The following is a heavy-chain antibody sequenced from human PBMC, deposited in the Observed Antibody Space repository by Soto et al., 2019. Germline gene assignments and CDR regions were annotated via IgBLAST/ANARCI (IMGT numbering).Heavy chain of an antibody. CDR2: IYYTGRT. CDR1: GGSIGGYY. Sequence: QVHLQESGPGLVRPSETLSLTCTVSGGSIGGYYWSWIRQAPGKGLEWIGYIYYTGRTKYNPSLKTRVTMSADTTKNQVSLRLTSVTAADTAVYYCARVRERLQYFDWFYHFDSWGQGTLVTVSS. J-gene: IGHJ4*02. CDR3: ARVRERLQYFDWFYHFDS. V-gene: IGHV4-59*12. D-gene: IGHD3-9*01.